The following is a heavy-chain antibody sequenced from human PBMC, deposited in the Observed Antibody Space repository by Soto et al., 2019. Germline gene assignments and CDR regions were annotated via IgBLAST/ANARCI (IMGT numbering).Heavy chain of an antibody. CDR1: GYPFTTYY. D-gene: IGHD3-10*01. J-gene: IGHJ4*02. V-gene: IGHV1-2*02. CDR3: AADDYGIFPY. CDR2: IDPRSGGT. Sequence: ASVKVSCKVSGYPFTTYYIHWVRQAPGQGLEWMGWIDPRSGGTVYEQKFQGRVTMTRDTSISTVYMDLSGLTSDDTALYYCAADDYGIFPYWGQGSLVTVSS.